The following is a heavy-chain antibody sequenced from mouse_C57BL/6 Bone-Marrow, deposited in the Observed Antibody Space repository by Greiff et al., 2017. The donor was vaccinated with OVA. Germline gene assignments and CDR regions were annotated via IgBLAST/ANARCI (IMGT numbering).Heavy chain of an antibody. D-gene: IGHD1-1*01. CDR2: ISDGGSYT. V-gene: IGHV5-4*03. Sequence: EVMLVESGGGLVKPGGSLKLSCAASGFTFSSYAMSWVRQTPEKRLEWVATISDGGSYTYYPDNVKGRFTISRDKAKNNQYLQMSHLKSENTTMYYCAGEYYYGSSYWYFDVWGTGTTVTVSS. CDR3: AGEYYYGSSYWYFDV. J-gene: IGHJ1*03. CDR1: GFTFSSYA.